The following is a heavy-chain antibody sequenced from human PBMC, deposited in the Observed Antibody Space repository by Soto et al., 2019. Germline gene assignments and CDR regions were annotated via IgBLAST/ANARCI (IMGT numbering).Heavy chain of an antibody. CDR2: IYYTGST. J-gene: IGHJ4*02. Sequence: QVQLQESGPGLVKPSQTLSLTCTVSGGSITSGAYYWSWIRQHPGKGLEWIGYIYYTGSTYYNPPLQSRVTSPIDTSKNQFSLGLSSVTAADTAGYYGARESSYYGGGGSGGQGTLVTVSS. CDR1: GGSITSGAYY. V-gene: IGHV4-31*03. D-gene: IGHD3-10*01. CDR3: ARESSYYGGGGS.